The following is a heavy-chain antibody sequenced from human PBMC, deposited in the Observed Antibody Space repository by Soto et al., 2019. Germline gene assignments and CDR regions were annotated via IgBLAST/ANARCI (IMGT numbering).Heavy chain of an antibody. J-gene: IGHJ3*01. CDR1: GYSFTTFW. CDR2: LDPADSFT. CDR3: ARHLYDNRNYLDALDV. V-gene: IGHV5-10-1*01. Sequence: PGESLKISCNVSGYSFTTFWISWVRQMPEKGLERMGRLDPADSFTNYSPSFQGHVTISVDKSINTAYLQWSSLKASDTAIYYCARHLYDNRNYLDALDVWGQGTMVTV. D-gene: IGHD3-22*01.